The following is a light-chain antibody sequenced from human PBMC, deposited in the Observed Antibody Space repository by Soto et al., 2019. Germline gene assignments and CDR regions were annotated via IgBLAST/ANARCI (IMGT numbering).Light chain of an antibody. J-gene: IGKJ5*01. CDR2: EAY. CDR1: QSVSTW. Sequence: LAPLCLSRDPSDPLSCRASQSVSTWLAWYQQRPGQAPRLLISEAYNWASGVQDRFSGSGSGTDFTLTIRSLQPDDFATYYCQQYNSYSITFGQGTRLEIK. CDR3: QQYNSYSIT. V-gene: IGKV3-11*01.